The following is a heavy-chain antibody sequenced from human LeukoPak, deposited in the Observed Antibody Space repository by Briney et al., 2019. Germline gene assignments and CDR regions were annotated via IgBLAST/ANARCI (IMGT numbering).Heavy chain of an antibody. J-gene: IGHJ4*02. Sequence: SETLSLTCTVSGGSISSSSYYWGWIRQPQGKGLEWIASIYYSGSTYYNPSLKSRVTISVDTSKNQFSLKLSSVTAADTAVYYCAREDDRLHLGYFDYWGQGTLVTVSS. CDR3: AREDDRLHLGYFDY. D-gene: IGHD4-11*01. V-gene: IGHV4-39*02. CDR1: GGSISSSSYY. CDR2: IYYSGST.